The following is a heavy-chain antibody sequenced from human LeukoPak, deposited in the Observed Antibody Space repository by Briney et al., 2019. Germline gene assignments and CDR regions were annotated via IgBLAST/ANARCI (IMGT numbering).Heavy chain of an antibody. CDR2: ISSRNEAI. V-gene: IGHV3-48*01. D-gene: IGHD3-22*01. Sequence: GGSLRLSCAASGFTFSSYHMNWVRQAPGKGLEWVSYISSRNEAIYYADSVKGRFTISRDNAKNSLYLQMNSLRAEDTAVYYCARGGSGYYYYFDYWGQGTLVTVSS. CDR3: ARGGSGYYYYFDY. J-gene: IGHJ4*02. CDR1: GFTFSSYH.